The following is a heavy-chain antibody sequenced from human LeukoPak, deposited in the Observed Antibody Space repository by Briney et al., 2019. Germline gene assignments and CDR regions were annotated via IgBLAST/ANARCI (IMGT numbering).Heavy chain of an antibody. D-gene: IGHD4-17*01. J-gene: IGHJ4*02. Sequence: SETLSLTCTVSGGSISYYYWSWIRQPPGKGLEWIGYIYYSGSTKYNPSLKSQITISVDTSKNQFSLKLSSVTAADTAMYYCARQGNGDLYYFDYWGQGTLVTVSS. V-gene: IGHV4-59*08. CDR1: GGSISYYY. CDR2: IYYSGST. CDR3: ARQGNGDLYYFDY.